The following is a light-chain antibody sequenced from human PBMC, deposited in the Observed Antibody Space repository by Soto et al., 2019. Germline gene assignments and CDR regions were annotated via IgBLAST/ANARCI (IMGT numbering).Light chain of an antibody. CDR2: GTS. CDR3: QQYGNSPT. V-gene: IGKV3-20*01. Sequence: EIVLTQSPGTVSLSPGERATLSCRASQSVSRSDLAWYQHKPGQSPRLLIYGTSSRATGIPDRFSGSGSGTGFTLTISRLEPEDSAVYYCQQYGNSPTFGQGTKVDIK. J-gene: IGKJ1*01. CDR1: QSVSRSD.